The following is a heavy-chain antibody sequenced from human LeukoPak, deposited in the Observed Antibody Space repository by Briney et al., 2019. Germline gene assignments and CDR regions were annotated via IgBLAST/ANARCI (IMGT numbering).Heavy chain of an antibody. V-gene: IGHV3-74*01. CDR3: ARDPYYYMDV. CDR2: TSSGGSST. J-gene: IGHJ6*03. CDR1: GFTLSSYW. Sequence: PGGSLRLSCAASGFTLSSYWMHWVRQVPGKGLVWVSRTSSGGSSTTYADSVKGRFTISRDNAKNTLYLQMNSLRVEDTAVYYCARDPYYYMDVWGKGTTVTVSS.